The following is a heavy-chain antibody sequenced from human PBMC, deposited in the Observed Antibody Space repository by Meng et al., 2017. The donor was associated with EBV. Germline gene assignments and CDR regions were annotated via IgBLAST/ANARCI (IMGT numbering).Heavy chain of an antibody. J-gene: IGHJ5*02. V-gene: IGHV2-5*02. Sequence: QSTLKCAVRQLVQPQTTLTRTCTFSGFDLSTSGVGVGWIRQTPGKALELLALIYWDDDKRYSPSLKSRLTITKDTSKNQVVLTMTNMDSVDTATYYCAHRRDEYSSSWYGWFDPWGQGTLVTVSS. CDR1: GFDLSTSGVG. D-gene: IGHD6-13*01. CDR3: AHRRDEYSSSWYGWFDP. CDR2: IYWDDDK.